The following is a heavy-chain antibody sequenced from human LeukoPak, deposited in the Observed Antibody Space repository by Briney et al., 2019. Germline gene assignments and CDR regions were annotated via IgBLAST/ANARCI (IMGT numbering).Heavy chain of an antibody. Sequence: GGSLRLSCAASGFTFSSYSMNWVRQAPGKGLEWVSSISSSSSYIYYADSVKARFTISRDNAKNSLYLQMNSLRAEDTAVYYCARGRYCSSTSCYPYYFDYWGQGTLVTVSS. V-gene: IGHV3-21*01. D-gene: IGHD2-2*01. CDR2: ISSSSSYI. CDR1: GFTFSSYS. J-gene: IGHJ4*02. CDR3: ARGRYCSSTSCYPYYFDY.